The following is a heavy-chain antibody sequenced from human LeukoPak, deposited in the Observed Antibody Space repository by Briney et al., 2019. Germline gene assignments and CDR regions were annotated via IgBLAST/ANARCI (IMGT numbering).Heavy chain of an antibody. J-gene: IGHJ6*03. CDR3: ARRVVVPAATPPWGYYYYYMDV. V-gene: IGHV4-34*01. CDR1: GGSFSGYY. Sequence: TSETLSLTCAVYGGSFSGYYWSWIRQPPGKGLEWIGEINHSGSTNYNPSLKSRVTISVDTSKNQFSLKLSSVTAADTAVYYCARRVVVPAATPPWGYYYYYMDVWGKGTTVTISS. CDR2: INHSGST. D-gene: IGHD2-2*01.